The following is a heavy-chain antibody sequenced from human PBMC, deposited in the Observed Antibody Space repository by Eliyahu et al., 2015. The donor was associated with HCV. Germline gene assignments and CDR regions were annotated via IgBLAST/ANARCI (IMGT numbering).Heavy chain of an antibody. J-gene: IGHJ4*02. Sequence: EVQLVESGGGLVQPGRSLRLSCAASGFXFDDYAMHWVRQAPGKGLEWVSGISWNSGSIGYADSVKGRFTISRDNAKNSLYLQMNSLRAEDTALYYCAKDRAGEGFYYFDYWGQGTLVTVSS. D-gene: IGHD1-26*01. CDR1: GFXFDDYA. CDR3: AKDRAGEGFYYFDY. CDR2: ISWNSGSI. V-gene: IGHV3-9*01.